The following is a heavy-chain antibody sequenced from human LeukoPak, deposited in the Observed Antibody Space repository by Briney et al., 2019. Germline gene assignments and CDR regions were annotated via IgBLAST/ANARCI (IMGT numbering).Heavy chain of an antibody. D-gene: IGHD4-17*01. V-gene: IGHV1-46*01. J-gene: IGHJ4*02. CDR1: GYTFTSYY. CDR3: ASHQYGDPFDY. Sequence: GASVKVSCKASGYTFTSYYIHWVRQAPGQGLEWMGIINPIGGTTDYAQKFQGRVTMTRDTSTSTVYMELSSLRFEDTAVYYCASHQYGDPFDYWGQGTLVTVSS. CDR2: INPIGGTT.